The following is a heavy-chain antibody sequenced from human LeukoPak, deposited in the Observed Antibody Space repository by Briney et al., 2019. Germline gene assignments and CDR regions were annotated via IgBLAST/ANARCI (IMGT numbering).Heavy chain of an antibody. D-gene: IGHD2-2*02. Sequence: GGSLRLSCAASGFNFNNYWMSWLRQAPGKGLEWVANKKDHGSEEYYVDSVKGRFTIVRDNAYNSLYLQMNSLRVEDTAIYFCARFTRRYSEDYWGQGTLVSVSS. V-gene: IGHV3-7*03. CDR3: ARFTRRYSEDY. CDR1: GFNFNNYW. J-gene: IGHJ4*02. CDR2: KKDHGSEE.